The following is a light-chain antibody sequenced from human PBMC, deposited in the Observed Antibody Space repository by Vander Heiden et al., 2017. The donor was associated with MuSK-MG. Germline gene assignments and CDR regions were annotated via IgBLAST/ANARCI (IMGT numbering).Light chain of an antibody. Sequence: QSALTPPRSVSGSPGQSVTISCTGTSSDVGGYNYVSWYQQQPGNAPKLMIYDVSKRPAGVPDRFSGSKSGNTASLTISGLQAEDEADYYCCSYAGSYVVFGGGTKLT. V-gene: IGLV2-11*01. CDR2: DVS. J-gene: IGLJ2*01. CDR1: SSDVGGYNY. CDR3: CSYAGSYVV.